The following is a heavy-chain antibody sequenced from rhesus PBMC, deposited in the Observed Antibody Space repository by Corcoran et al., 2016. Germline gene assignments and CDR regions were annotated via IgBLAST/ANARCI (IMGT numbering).Heavy chain of an antibody. CDR3: ARPPYGSSYTDY. CDR1: GGSFSSYW. CDR2: INGNSGST. Sequence: QVQLQESGPGLVKPSETLSLTCAVSGGSFSSYWWSWIRQPPGKGLEWIGEINGNSGSTNYNPSLKSRVTISKDASKNQFSLKLSSVTAADTAVYYCARPPYGSSYTDYWGQGVLVTVSS. D-gene: IGHD4-29*01. V-gene: IGHV4-80*01. J-gene: IGHJ4*01.